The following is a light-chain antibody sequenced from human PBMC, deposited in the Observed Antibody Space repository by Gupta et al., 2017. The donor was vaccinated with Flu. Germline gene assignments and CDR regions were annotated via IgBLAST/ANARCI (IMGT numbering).Light chain of an antibody. V-gene: IGLV2-8*01. J-gene: IGLJ2*01. CDR3: SSDAGSNNLV. Sequence: SALPQPPSASGSPGQSVTISCTGTSSDVGGYNYVSWYQQHPGKAPKLMIYEVSKRPAGVPDRFSGSKAGNTASLTVSGRQAEEEADYYCSSDAGSNNLVFGGGTKLTVL. CDR2: EVS. CDR1: SSDVGGYNY.